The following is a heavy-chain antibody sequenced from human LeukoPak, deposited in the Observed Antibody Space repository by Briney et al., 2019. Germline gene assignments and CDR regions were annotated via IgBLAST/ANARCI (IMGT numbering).Heavy chain of an antibody. CDR2: IYHSGST. D-gene: IGHD1-26*01. CDR3: ARVSYEWELAYYFDY. J-gene: IGHJ4*02. Sequence: SETLSLTCTVSGYSISSGYYWGWIRQPPGKGLEWIGSIYHSGSTYYNPSLKSRVTISVDTPKNQFSLKLSSVTAADTAVYYCARVSYEWELAYYFDYWGQGTLVTVSS. CDR1: GYSISSGYY. V-gene: IGHV4-38-2*02.